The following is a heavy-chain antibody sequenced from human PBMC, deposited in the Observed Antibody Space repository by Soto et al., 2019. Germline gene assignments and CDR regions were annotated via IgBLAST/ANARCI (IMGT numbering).Heavy chain of an antibody. CDR3: AKDMVRGVISPILDY. V-gene: IGHV3-23*01. D-gene: IGHD3-10*01. CDR2: ISGSGGST. J-gene: IGHJ4*02. CDR1: GFTFSSYA. Sequence: EVQLLESGGGLVQPGGSLRLSCAASGFTFSSYAMSWVRQAPGKGLEWVSAISGSGGSTYYADSAKGRFTISRDNSKNTLYLQMNSLRAEDTAVYYCAKDMVRGVISPILDYWGQGTLVTVSS.